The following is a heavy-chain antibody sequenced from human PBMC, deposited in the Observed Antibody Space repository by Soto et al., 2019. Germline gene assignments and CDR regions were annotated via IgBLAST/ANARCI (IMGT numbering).Heavy chain of an antibody. CDR1: GGTFSSYA. Sequence: SVKVSCKASGGTFSSYAISWVRQAPGQGLEWMGGIIPIFGTANYAQKFQGRVTITADESTSTAYMELSSLRSEDTAVYYCARGRVVSQTYYYGMDVWGQGTTVTVSS. CDR2: IIPIFGTA. V-gene: IGHV1-69*13. D-gene: IGHD3-22*01. CDR3: ARGRVVSQTYYYGMDV. J-gene: IGHJ6*02.